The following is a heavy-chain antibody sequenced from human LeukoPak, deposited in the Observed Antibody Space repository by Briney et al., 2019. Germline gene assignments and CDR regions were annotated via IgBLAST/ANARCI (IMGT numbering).Heavy chain of an antibody. V-gene: IGHV4-4*07. Sequence: SETLSLTCTVSGGSITTYDWSWIRQPAGKGLEWIGRVSTSGRTNYNPSLKSRLTMSADTSKKQFSLILNSVTAADTAVYYCAVGRPRNTTRLDDGYDFWGQGTMVTVSS. CDR3: AVGRPRNTTRLDDGYDF. D-gene: IGHD1-1*01. CDR1: GGSITTYD. J-gene: IGHJ3*01. CDR2: VSTSGRT.